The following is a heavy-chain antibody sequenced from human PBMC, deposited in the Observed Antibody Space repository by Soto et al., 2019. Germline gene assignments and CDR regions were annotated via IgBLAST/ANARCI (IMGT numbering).Heavy chain of an antibody. Sequence: EEQLVESGGGLVKPGGSLRLSCEGSGFTFRSHSMNWVRQAPGRGLEWVASISTSSSFIYYGDSVRGRFIISRDNAKNSLDLQMDSLRVEDKAVYYCARENKDVNKSTSISSGFHGMDVWGQGITVTVSS. J-gene: IGHJ6*02. CDR2: ISTSSSFI. V-gene: IGHV3-21*01. CDR3: ARENKDVNKSTSISSGFHGMDV. CDR1: GFTFRSHS. D-gene: IGHD2-2*01.